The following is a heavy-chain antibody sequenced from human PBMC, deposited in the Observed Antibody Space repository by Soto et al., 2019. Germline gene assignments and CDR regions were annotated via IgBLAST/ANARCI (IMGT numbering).Heavy chain of an antibody. J-gene: IGHJ6*02. CDR1: GFIFSTSA. CDR2: ISFDGSNK. Sequence: PGGSLRLSCAASGFIFSTSAMHWARQAPGKGLEWVAVISFDGSNKYYADSVKGRFTISRDNSKHTLFLQMNSLRAEDTAVYYCARGKLYGSGTRYGMDVWGQGTTVTVSS. CDR3: ARGKLYGSGTRYGMDV. V-gene: IGHV3-30-3*01. D-gene: IGHD3-10*01.